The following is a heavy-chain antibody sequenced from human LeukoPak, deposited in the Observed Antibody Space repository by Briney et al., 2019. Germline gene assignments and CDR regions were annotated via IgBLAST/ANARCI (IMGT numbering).Heavy chain of an antibody. CDR3: AKGSSGWNGDHFDY. J-gene: IGHJ4*02. V-gene: IGHV3-66*01. CDR1: GFTFSSNY. CDR2: IYSGGST. Sequence: GGSLRLSCAASGFTFSSNYVSWVRQAPGKGLEWVSVIYSGGSTYYADSVKGRFTISRDNSKNTLYLQMNSLRADDTAVYYCAKGSSGWNGDHFDYWGQGTLVTVSS. D-gene: IGHD6-19*01.